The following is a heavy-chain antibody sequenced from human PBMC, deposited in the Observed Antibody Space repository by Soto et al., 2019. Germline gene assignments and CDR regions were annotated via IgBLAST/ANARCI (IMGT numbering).Heavy chain of an antibody. V-gene: IGHV1-18*01. CDR2: ISAYNGNT. D-gene: IGHD3-22*01. CDR3: ASIGGYGYYFAS. CDR1: GYTFTTYV. J-gene: IGHJ4*02. Sequence: QVQLVQSGAEVKKPGASVKVSCKASGYTFTTYVISWVRQAPGQGLEWMGWISAYNGNTNHAQKPQGRVTMTTDTPTSTASLELRSLRSDDTAVYYCASIGGYGYYFASWGQGTLVTVSS.